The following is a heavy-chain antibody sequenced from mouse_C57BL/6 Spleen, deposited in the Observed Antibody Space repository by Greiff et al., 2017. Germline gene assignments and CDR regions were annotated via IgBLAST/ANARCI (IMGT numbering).Heavy chain of an antibody. CDR3: ARKNDGYYGGAMDY. V-gene: IGHV1-4*01. Sequence: VQLQQSGAELARPGASVKMSSKASGYTFTSYTMHWVKQRPGQGLEWTGYINPSSGCTTYNQQFKDKAKLTADKSSSTAYMQPSSLTSEVSAVYYCARKNDGYYGGAMDYWGQGTSVTVSS. J-gene: IGHJ4*01. CDR2: INPSSGCT. CDR1: GYTFTSYT. D-gene: IGHD2-3*01.